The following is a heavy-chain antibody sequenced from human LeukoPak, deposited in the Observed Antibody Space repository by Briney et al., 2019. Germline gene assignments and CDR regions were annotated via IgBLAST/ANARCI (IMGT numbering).Heavy chain of an antibody. CDR2: MNQDGSAK. Sequence: PGGSLRLSCAASGFTFSSYAMSWVRQAPGKGLEWVANMNQDGSAKGYVDSVKGRFTISRDNARNSLYLQMSSLRPKDTAVYYCATYTHWVAGDVWGQGTTVTVSS. CDR3: ATYTHWVAGDV. V-gene: IGHV3-7*01. J-gene: IGHJ6*02. D-gene: IGHD3-16*01. CDR1: GFTFSSYA.